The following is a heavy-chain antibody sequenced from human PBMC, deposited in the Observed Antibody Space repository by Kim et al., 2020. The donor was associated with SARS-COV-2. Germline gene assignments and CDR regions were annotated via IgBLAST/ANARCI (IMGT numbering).Heavy chain of an antibody. Sequence: SRVTISVDTSKNQFSLKLSSVTAADTAVYYCARDIMVRGVWLYYYYGMDVWGQGTTVTVSS. D-gene: IGHD3-10*01. CDR3: ARDIMVRGVWLYYYYGMDV. J-gene: IGHJ6*02. V-gene: IGHV4-34*01.